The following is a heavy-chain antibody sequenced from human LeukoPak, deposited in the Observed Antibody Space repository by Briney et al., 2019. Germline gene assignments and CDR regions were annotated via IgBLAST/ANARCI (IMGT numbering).Heavy chain of an antibody. CDR1: GFTFSSYA. V-gene: IGHV3-23*01. J-gene: IGHJ4*02. CDR2: ISGSGGST. CDR3: AKDDDYVWGSYRSCFDY. Sequence: GGSLRPSCAASGFTFSSYAMSWVRQAPGKGLEWVSAISGSGGSTYYADSVKGRFTISRDNSKNTLYLQMNSLRAEDTAVYYCAKDDDYVWGSYRSCFDYWGQGTLVTVSS. D-gene: IGHD3-16*02.